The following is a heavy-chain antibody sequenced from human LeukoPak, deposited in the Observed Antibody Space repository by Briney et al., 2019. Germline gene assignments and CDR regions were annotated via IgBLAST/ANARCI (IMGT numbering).Heavy chain of an antibody. CDR2: LSDTGNT. CDR3: ARGMSSTWFDSTSKYYFDC. Sequence: PSETLSLTCTVSDGSVSDYFWTWMRQSPGKGLEWIGYLSDTGNTNSNPSLKSRFSMSVDTSRNQFSLRLTSVTAADTAVYCCARGMSSTWFDSTSKYYFDCWGPGTPVTVSS. V-gene: IGHV4-59*02. D-gene: IGHD6-13*01. CDR1: DGSVSDYF. J-gene: IGHJ4*02.